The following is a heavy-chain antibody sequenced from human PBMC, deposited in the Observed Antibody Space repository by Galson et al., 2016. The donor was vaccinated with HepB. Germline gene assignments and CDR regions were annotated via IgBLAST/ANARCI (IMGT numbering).Heavy chain of an antibody. Sequence: SVKVSCKASGGTFSSYPITWVRQAPGQGLEWMGRVIPILGIANYAQKFQGRVTITADKSTSTAYMELISLRSEDTAVYYCATGARQVVREPATRHYYYGMDVWGQGTTVTVSS. CDR2: VIPILGIA. V-gene: IGHV1-69*02. CDR1: GGTFSSYP. CDR3: ATGARQVVREPATRHYYYGMDV. J-gene: IGHJ6*02. D-gene: IGHD6-6*01.